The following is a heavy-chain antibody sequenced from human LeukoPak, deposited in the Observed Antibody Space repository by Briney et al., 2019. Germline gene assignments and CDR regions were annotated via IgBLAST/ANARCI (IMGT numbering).Heavy chain of an antibody. CDR2: IYYSGRT. CDR1: GGSISSSSYY. D-gene: IGHD6-6*01. J-gene: IGHJ4*02. V-gene: IGHV4-39*01. Sequence: SETLSLTCTVSGGSISSSSYYWGWIRQPPGKGLEWIGSIYYSGRTYNNPSPKSRVPIAVDTSKNQFSLKLSSVTAADTAVYYCASYSSSSFDYWGQGTLVTVSS. CDR3: ASYSSSSFDY.